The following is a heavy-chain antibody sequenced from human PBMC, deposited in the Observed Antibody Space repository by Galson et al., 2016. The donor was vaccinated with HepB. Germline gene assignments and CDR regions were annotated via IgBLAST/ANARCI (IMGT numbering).Heavy chain of an antibody. J-gene: IGHJ4*02. V-gene: IGHV4-59*13. Sequence: SETLSLTCAVSGDSISPYCWNWIRQPPGKGLEWIGYVCDGGSTNYNPSLKSRLTMSIDKSRNDFSLHLRSVTPADTALYFCARSIWRLHLGDLSFPLDLWGRGTLVTVSS. CDR1: GDSISPYC. CDR3: ARSIWRLHLGDLSFPLDL. CDR2: VCDGGST. D-gene: IGHD3-16*02.